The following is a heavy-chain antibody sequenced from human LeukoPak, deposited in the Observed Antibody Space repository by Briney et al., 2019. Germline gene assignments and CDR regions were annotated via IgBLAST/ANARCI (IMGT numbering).Heavy chain of an antibody. CDR3: AKDLIAVAGRFDY. Sequence: GGSLRLSCAVSGFTFSSYAMSWVRQAPGKGLEWVSAISASGSSTYYADSVKGRFTISRDNSENTLYLQMSSLRAEDAAVYYCAKDLIAVAGRFDYWGQGTLVTVSS. D-gene: IGHD6-19*01. CDR1: GFTFSSYA. V-gene: IGHV3-23*01. CDR2: ISASGSST. J-gene: IGHJ4*02.